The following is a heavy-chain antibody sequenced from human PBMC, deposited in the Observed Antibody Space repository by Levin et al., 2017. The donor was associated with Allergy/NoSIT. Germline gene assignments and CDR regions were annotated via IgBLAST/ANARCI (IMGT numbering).Heavy chain of an antibody. V-gene: IGHV3-30*04. D-gene: IGHD5-18*01. CDR1: GFTFSSYA. CDR2: ISYDGSNK. Sequence: SGGSLRLSCAASGFTFSSYAMHWVRQAPGKGLEWVAVISYDGSNKYYADSVKGRFTISRDNSKNTLYLQMNSLRAEDTAVYYCARDRIQLWLFAWSYYYGMDVWGQGTTVTVSS. CDR3: ARDRIQLWLFAWSYYYGMDV. J-gene: IGHJ6*02.